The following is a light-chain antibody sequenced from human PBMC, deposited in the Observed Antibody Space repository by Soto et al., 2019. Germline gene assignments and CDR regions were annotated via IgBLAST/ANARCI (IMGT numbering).Light chain of an antibody. Sequence: DIQMTQSPSTLSASVGDRVTITCRASQSISSWLAWYQQKPGKAPKLLIYDASSLESGVPSRFSGSGSDTEFTLTINNLQPDDFATDHCQQYSRYSLTFGGGTKVEIK. V-gene: IGKV1-5*01. CDR3: QQYSRYSLT. CDR2: DAS. J-gene: IGKJ4*01. CDR1: QSISSW.